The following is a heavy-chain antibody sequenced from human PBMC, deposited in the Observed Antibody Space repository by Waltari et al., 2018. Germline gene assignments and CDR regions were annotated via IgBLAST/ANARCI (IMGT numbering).Heavy chain of an antibody. Sequence: EVQLVESGGGLVKPGGSLRLSCAASGFTFSSYRLNWARHAPGTGLEWGSSISSSSSYIYYADSVKGRFTISRDNAKNSLYLQMNSLRAEDTAVYYCARDARIVVVPAASYYFDYWGQGTLVTVSS. CDR2: ISSSSSYI. J-gene: IGHJ4*02. D-gene: IGHD2-2*01. CDR1: GFTFSSYR. CDR3: ARDARIVVVPAASYYFDY. V-gene: IGHV3-21*01.